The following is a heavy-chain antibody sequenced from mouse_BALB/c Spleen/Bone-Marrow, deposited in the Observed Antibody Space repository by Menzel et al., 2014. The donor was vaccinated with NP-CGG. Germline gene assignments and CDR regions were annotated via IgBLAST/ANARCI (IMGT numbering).Heavy chain of an antibody. V-gene: IGHV1-77*01. D-gene: IGHD4-1*01. CDR1: GHTFTDYY. J-gene: IGHJ4*01. CDR3: ARDWDYYAMDY. Sequence: VQLQESGAELARPGASVKLSCKASGHTFTDYYINWVKQRTGQGLEWIGEIYPRSDNTYYNEKFKGKATLTADKSSSTAYLQLSSLTSEDSAVYFCARDWDYYAMDYWGQGTSVTVSS. CDR2: IYPRSDNT.